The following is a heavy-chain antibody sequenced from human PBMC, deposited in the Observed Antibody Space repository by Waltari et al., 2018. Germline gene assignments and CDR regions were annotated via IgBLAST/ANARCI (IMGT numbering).Heavy chain of an antibody. CDR3: ARAHDYGEHGVFDY. D-gene: IGHD4-17*01. CDR2: ISSSSSYI. J-gene: IGHJ4*02. Sequence: EVQLVESGGGLVKPGGSLRLSCAASGFTFSSYSMNWVRQAPGKGLEWVSSISSSSSYIYYADSVKGRFTISRDNAKNSLYLQMNSLRAEDTAVYYCARAHDYGEHGVFDYWGQGTLVTVSS. V-gene: IGHV3-21*01. CDR1: GFTFSSYS.